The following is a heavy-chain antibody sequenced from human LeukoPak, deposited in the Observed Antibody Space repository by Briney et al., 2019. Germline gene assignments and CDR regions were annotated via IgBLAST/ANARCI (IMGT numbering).Heavy chain of an antibody. CDR2: IYYSGST. V-gene: IGHV4-59*12. Sequence: ASETLSLTCTVSGGSISSYYWSWIRQPPGKGLEWIGYIYYSGSTNYNPSLKSRVTISVDTSKNQFSLKLSSVTAADTAVYYCARDFVVRGVIGYWGQGTLVTVSS. D-gene: IGHD3-10*01. J-gene: IGHJ4*02. CDR1: GGSISSYY. CDR3: ARDFVVRGVIGY.